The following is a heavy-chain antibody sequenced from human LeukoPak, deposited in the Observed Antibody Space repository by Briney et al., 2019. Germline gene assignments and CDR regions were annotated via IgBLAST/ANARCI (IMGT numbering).Heavy chain of an antibody. V-gene: IGHV3-23*01. D-gene: IGHD2-2*01. CDR1: RFTFSTYA. J-gene: IGHJ4*02. CDR3: AKSQRNDQQVVQRIDF. CDR2: ISGSGDTT. Sequence: GGSLRLSCTASRFTFSTYAMSWVRQAPGKGLEWVSSISGSGDTTYYTGSVKGRFTISRDNSKNALYLQMSSLRAEDTAVYYCAKSQRNDQQVVQRIDFWGQGTLVTVSS.